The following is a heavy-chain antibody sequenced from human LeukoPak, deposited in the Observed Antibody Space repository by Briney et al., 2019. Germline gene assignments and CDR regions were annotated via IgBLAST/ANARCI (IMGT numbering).Heavy chain of an antibody. CDR1: GGSISSSSYY. V-gene: IGHV4-39*07. Sequence: PSVTLSLTCTVSGGSISSSSYYWGWIRQPPGKGLEWIGSIYYSGSTNYNPSLKSRVTISVDKSKNQFSLKLSSVTAADTAVYYCARIKGSPLRIFDCWGQGTLVTVSS. CDR2: IYYSGST. CDR3: ARIKGSPLRIFDC. J-gene: IGHJ4*02. D-gene: IGHD3-3*02.